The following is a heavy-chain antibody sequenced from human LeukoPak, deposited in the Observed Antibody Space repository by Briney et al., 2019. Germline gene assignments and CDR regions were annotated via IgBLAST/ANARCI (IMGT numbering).Heavy chain of an antibody. CDR1: GYTFTGYY. V-gene: IGHV1-2*02. CDR3: ARDHAAGWELPLNWFDP. J-gene: IGHJ5*02. D-gene: IGHD1-26*01. CDR2: INPNSGGT. Sequence: PLASVKVSCKASGYTFTGYYMHWVRQAPGQGLEWMGWINPNSGGTNYAQKFQGRVTMTTDTSTSTASMELRSLRSDDTAVYYCARDHAAGWELPLNWFDPWGQGTLVTVSS.